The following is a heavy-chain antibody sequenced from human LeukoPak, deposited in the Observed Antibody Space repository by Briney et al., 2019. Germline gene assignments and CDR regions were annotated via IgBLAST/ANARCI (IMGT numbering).Heavy chain of an antibody. V-gene: IGHV1-2*02. D-gene: IGHD3-10*01. J-gene: IGHJ5*02. CDR1: GYTFTGYY. CDR3: ARDSPLPSPVRGVIYWFDP. CDR2: INPNSGGT. Sequence: ASVKVSCKASGYTFTGYYMHWVRQAPGQGLEWMGWINPNSGGTNYAQKFQGRVTMTRDTSISTAYMELSRLRSDDTAVYYCARDSPLPSPVRGVIYWFDPSGQGTLVPVSS.